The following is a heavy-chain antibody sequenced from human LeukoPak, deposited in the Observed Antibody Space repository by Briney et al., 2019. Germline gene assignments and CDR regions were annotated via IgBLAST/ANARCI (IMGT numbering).Heavy chain of an antibody. Sequence: ASVKVSCKASGYTFTSYGISWVRQAPEQGLEWMGWISAYNGNTNYAQKLQGRVTMTTDTSTSTAYMELRSLRSDDTAVYYCARFGPYYDILTDDYWGQGTLVTVPS. CDR1: GYTFTSYG. D-gene: IGHD3-9*01. CDR2: ISAYNGNT. J-gene: IGHJ4*02. V-gene: IGHV1-18*04. CDR3: ARFGPYYDILTDDY.